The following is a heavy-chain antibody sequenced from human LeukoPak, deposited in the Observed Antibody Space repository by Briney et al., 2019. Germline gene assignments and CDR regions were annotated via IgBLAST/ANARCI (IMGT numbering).Heavy chain of an antibody. CDR1: GFTFDDYA. Sequence: HPGGSLRLSCAASGFTFDDYAMHWVRQAPGKGLEWVSGISWNSGSIGYADSVKGRFTISRDNAKNSLYLQMNSLRAEDTALYYCAKDRGDYGDAFDIWGQGTMVTVSS. CDR2: ISWNSGSI. J-gene: IGHJ3*02. CDR3: AKDRGDYGDAFDI. D-gene: IGHD4-17*01. V-gene: IGHV3-9*01.